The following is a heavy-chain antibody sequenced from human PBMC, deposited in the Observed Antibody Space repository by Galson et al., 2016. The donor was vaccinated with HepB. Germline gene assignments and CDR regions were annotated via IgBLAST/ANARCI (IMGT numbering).Heavy chain of an antibody. CDR3: ARDGDDDILTGYWHFNYGMDV. D-gene: IGHD3-9*01. J-gene: IGHJ6*02. V-gene: IGHV1-18*01. CDR1: GYTFTSHG. CDR2: ITPYNGNT. Sequence: SVKVSCKASGYTFTSHGITWVRQAPGQGLEWMGWITPYNGNTKYAQNLPGRVTMTTDTSTSTAYIELRSLRSDDTAIYYCARDGDDDILTGYWHFNYGMDVWDQGTTVTVSS.